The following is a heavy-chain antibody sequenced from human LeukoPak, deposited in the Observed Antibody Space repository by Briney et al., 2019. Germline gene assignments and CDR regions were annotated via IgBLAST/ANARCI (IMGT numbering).Heavy chain of an antibody. V-gene: IGHV4-4*07. CDR2: IYTSGST. D-gene: IGHD5-18*01. CDR3: ARDVGGYNYGYSLDY. CDR1: VGSISSYY. Sequence: PSETLSLTCTVSVGSISSYYWNWIRQPAGRGLEWIGRIYTSGSTSYNSSLKSRVTMSVDTSENQFSLKLSSVTAADTAVYYCARDVGGYNYGYSLDYWGQGTLVSVSS. J-gene: IGHJ4*02.